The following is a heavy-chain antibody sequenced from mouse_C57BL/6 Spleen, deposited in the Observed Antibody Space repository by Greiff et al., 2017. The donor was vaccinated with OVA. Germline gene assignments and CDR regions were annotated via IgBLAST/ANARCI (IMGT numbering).Heavy chain of an antibody. CDR1: GYAFSSYW. J-gene: IGHJ4*01. CDR3: ARRELRDAMDY. Sequence: QVQLQQSGAELVKPGASVKISCKASGYAFSSYWMNWVKQRPGKGLEWIGQIYPGDGDTNYNGKFKGKATLTADKSSSTAYMQLSSLTSEDSAVDFCARRELRDAMDYWGQGTSGTGPS. D-gene: IGHD2-4*01. CDR2: IYPGDGDT. V-gene: IGHV1-80*01.